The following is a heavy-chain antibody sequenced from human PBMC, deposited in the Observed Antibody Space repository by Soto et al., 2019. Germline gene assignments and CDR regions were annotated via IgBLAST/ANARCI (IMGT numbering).Heavy chain of an antibody. CDR3: AREGQLRGYFDY. CDR2: IIPIFGTA. CDR1: GGTFSSYA. Sequence: QVQLVQSGAEVKKPGSSVKVSCKASGGTFSSYAISWVRQAPGQGLEWMGGIIPIFGTAKYAQKFQGRVTINAVESTSTAYMELSSLRSEDTAVYYCAREGQLRGYFDYWGQGTLVTVSS. J-gene: IGHJ4*02. V-gene: IGHV1-69*12. D-gene: IGHD6-6*01.